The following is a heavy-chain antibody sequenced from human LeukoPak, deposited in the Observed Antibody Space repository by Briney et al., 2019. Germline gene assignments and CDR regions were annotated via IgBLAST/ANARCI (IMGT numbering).Heavy chain of an antibody. CDR3: ARGAAQWLVLSDY. V-gene: IGHV3-74*01. D-gene: IGHD6-19*01. Sequence: PGGSLRLSCAASGFTFSSYWMHWVRQAPGKGLVWVSRIHSDGSRTNYADSVKGRFTISRDNAKNTLYLQMNSLRAEDTAVYYCARGAAQWLVLSDYWGQGTLVTVSS. J-gene: IGHJ4*02. CDR2: IHSDGSRT. CDR1: GFTFSSYW.